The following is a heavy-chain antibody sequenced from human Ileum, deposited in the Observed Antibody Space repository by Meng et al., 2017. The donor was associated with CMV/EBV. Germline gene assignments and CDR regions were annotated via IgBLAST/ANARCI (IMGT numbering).Heavy chain of an antibody. D-gene: IGHD3-16*01. CDR3: TKDTSATFRGGGAFNI. V-gene: IGHV3-9*01. J-gene: IGHJ3*02. Sequence: GGSLRLSCTASGFTFDDYAMYWVRQAPGKGLEWVSGISWNSGMIGYVDSMKGRLTISRDNAKKSLYLQMNSLRTEDTALYYCTKDTSATFRGGGAFNIWGQGKMV. CDR1: GFTFDDYA. CDR2: ISWNSGMI.